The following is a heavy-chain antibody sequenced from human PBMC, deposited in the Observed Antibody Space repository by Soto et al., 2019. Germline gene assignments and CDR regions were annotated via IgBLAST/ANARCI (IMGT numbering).Heavy chain of an antibody. J-gene: IGHJ3*02. CDR1: GFTFSSYD. D-gene: IGHD3-10*01. V-gene: IGHV3-13*01. CDR3: ARASGGYFAFDI. CDR2: IGTAGDT. Sequence: GGSLRLSCAASGFTFSSYDMHWVRQATGKGLEWVSAIGTAGDTYYPGSVKGRFTISRENAKNSLYLQMNSLRAEDTAVYYCARASGGYFAFDIWGQGTMVTVSS.